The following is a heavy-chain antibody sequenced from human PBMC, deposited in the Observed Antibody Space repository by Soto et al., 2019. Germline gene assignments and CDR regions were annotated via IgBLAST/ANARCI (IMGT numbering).Heavy chain of an antibody. Sequence: ASVKVSCKASGFTFTSSAVQWVRQARGQRLEWIGWIVVGSGNTNYAQKFQERVTITRDMSTSTAYMELSSLRSEDTAVYYCARFPQTAIVGAAYFDYWGQGTLVTVST. V-gene: IGHV1-58*01. J-gene: IGHJ4*02. CDR1: GFTFTSSA. CDR3: ARFPQTAIVGAAYFDY. CDR2: IVVGSGNT. D-gene: IGHD1-26*01.